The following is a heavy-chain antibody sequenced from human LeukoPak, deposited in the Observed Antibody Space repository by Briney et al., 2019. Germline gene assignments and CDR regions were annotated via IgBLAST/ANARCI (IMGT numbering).Heavy chain of an antibody. CDR2: ISSSSSYI. V-gene: IGHV3-21*01. D-gene: IGHD3-3*01. Sequence: PGGSLRLSCAASGFTFSSYSMNWVRQAPGKGLEWVSSISSSSSYIYYADSVKGRFTMSRDNAKNSLYLQMNSLRAEDTAVYYCARDTKGEGYDFWSGYPYFDYWGQGTLVTVSS. CDR3: ARDTKGEGYDFWSGYPYFDY. J-gene: IGHJ4*02. CDR1: GFTFSSYS.